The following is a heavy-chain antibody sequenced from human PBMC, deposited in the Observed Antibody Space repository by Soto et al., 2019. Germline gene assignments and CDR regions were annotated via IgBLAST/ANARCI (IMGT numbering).Heavy chain of an antibody. CDR3: AKALIVAATKPLSFDY. Sequence: PWGSLRLSCAASGFTFSSYSMNWVRQAPGKGLEWVSYISSSSSTIYYADSVEGRFTISRDNAKNSLYLQMNSLRDEDTAVYYCAKALIVAATKPLSFDYWGQGTLVTVSS. CDR1: GFTFSSYS. V-gene: IGHV3-48*02. CDR2: ISSSSSTI. D-gene: IGHD1-26*01. J-gene: IGHJ4*02.